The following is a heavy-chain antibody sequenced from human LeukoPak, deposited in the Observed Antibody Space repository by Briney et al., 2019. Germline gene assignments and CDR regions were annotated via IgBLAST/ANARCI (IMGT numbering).Heavy chain of an antibody. CDR3: ARGGRYYYDSSGYQPPDY. J-gene: IGHJ4*02. CDR1: GFTFSSFG. Sequence: GGSPRLSCAASGFTFSSFGMNWVRQAPGKGLEWVSSISSSSSYIYYADSVKGRFTISRDNAKNSLYLQMNSLRAEDTAVYYCARGGRYYYDSSGYQPPDYWGQGTLVTVSS. D-gene: IGHD3-22*01. CDR2: ISSSSSYI. V-gene: IGHV3-21*01.